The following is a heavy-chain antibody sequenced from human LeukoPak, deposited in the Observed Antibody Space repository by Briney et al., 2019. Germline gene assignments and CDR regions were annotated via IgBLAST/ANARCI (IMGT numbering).Heavy chain of an antibody. V-gene: IGHV1-18*01. CDR2: ITAYNGNR. Sequence: GASVTVPCKTSGYTFSNYGISWVRQAPGQGLEWMGWITAYNGNRLYAQRFQGRITLTTDTSTSTSYMELRSLEYDDTAIYYCARDNDKVVDHWGQGTLVTVSS. J-gene: IGHJ4*01. CDR1: GYTFSNYG. CDR3: ARDNDKVVDH. D-gene: IGHD1-1*01.